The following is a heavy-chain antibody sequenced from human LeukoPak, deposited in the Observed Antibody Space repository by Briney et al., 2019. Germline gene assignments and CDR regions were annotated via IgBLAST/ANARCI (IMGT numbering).Heavy chain of an antibody. CDR2: IYYSGST. V-gene: IGHV4-59*01. CDR1: GGSISSYY. Sequence: SETLSLTCTVSGGSISSYYWSWIRQPPGKGLEWIGYIYYSGSTNYNPSLKSRVTISVDTSKNQFSLKLSSVTAADTAVYYCARESSPGVRYFDWINAPFDYWGQGTLVTVSS. D-gene: IGHD3-9*01. J-gene: IGHJ4*02. CDR3: ARESSPGVRYFDWINAPFDY.